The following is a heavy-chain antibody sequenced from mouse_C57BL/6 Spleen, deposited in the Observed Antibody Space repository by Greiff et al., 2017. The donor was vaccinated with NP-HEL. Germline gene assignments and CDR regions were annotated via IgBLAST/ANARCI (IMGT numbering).Heavy chain of an antibody. J-gene: IGHJ3*01. CDR1: GYTFTSYW. CDR2: IHPNSGST. Sequence: QVHVKQPGAELVKPGASVKLSCKASGYTFTSYWMHWVKQRPGQGLEWIGMIHPNSGSTNYNEKFKSKATLTVDKSSSTAYMQLSSLTSEDSAVYYCARSNYYGSSQFAYWGQGTLVTVSA. CDR3: ARSNYYGSSQFAY. V-gene: IGHV1-64*01. D-gene: IGHD1-1*01.